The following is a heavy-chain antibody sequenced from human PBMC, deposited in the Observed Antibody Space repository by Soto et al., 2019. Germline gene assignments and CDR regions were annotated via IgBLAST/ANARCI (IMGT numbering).Heavy chain of an antibody. D-gene: IGHD1-20*01. CDR1: GGSISNHY. CDR3: TRDNWHSEY. J-gene: IGHJ1*01. Sequence: QVQLQESGPGLVKPSETLSLTCTVSGGSISNHYWSWIRQPPGKGLEWIGYIYYNGNTNYNPSLKSRVTKSVDKAKNQISQKLSSVTDADTDVYYCTRDNWHSEYWGQGPMVTVSS. CDR2: IYYNGNT. V-gene: IGHV4-59*11.